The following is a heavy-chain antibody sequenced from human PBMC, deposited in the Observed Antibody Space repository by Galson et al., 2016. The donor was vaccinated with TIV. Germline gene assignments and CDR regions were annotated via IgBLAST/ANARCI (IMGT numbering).Heavy chain of an antibody. CDR3: ARAAGRNGATCHATCESFDF. D-gene: IGHD3-10*01. Sequence: CAISGDSVSSNSAAWNWIRQSPSRGLEWLGGTYCRSRCYYDYAVSVKSRITIESDTSKNQFSLQLNSVTSEDTAVYYCARAAGRNGATCHATCESFDFWGQGTKVTVSS. V-gene: IGHV6-1*01. J-gene: IGHJ3*01. CDR1: GDSVSSNSAA. CDR2: TYCRSRCYY.